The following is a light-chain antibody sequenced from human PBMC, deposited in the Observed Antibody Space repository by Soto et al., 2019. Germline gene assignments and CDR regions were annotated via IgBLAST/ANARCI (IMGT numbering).Light chain of an antibody. J-gene: IGKJ2*01. CDR2: GAS. CDR1: QSVRSSY. V-gene: IGKV3-20*01. Sequence: EIVLTQSPGTLSLSPGERATLSCRASQSVRSSYLAWYQQKPGQAPRLLIYGASSRATGIPDRFSGSGSGTDFTLTISRLEPEDFAVYYCQQCDNSPYTFGQGTKLEIK. CDR3: QQCDNSPYT.